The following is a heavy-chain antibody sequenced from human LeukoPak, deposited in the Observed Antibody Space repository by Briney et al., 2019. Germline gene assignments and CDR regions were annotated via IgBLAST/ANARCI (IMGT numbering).Heavy chain of an antibody. CDR2: IYYSGST. V-gene: IGHV4-59*01. D-gene: IGHD3-10*01. CDR1: GGSISSYY. CDR3: ARVPFGELFLFDY. J-gene: IGHJ4*02. Sequence: SETLSLTCTVSGGSISSYYWSWIRQPPGKGLEWIGYIYYSGSTNYNPSLKSRVTISVDTSKNQFSLKLSSVTAADTAVYYCARVPFGELFLFDYWGQGTLVTVSS.